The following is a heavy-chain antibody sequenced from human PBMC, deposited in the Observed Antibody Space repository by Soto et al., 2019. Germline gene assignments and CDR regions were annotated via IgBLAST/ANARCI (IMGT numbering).Heavy chain of an antibody. CDR2: IYYSGST. D-gene: IGHD6-13*01. V-gene: IGHV4-59*01. J-gene: IGHJ6*02. Sequence: SETLSLTCTVSGGSISSYYWSWIRQPPGKGLEWIGYIYYSGSTNYNPSLKSRVTISVDTSKNQFSLKLSSVTAADTAVYYCARDRSYSSSFLGYYYYYGMDVWGQGTTVTVSS. CDR1: GGSISSYY. CDR3: ARDRSYSSSFLGYYYYYGMDV.